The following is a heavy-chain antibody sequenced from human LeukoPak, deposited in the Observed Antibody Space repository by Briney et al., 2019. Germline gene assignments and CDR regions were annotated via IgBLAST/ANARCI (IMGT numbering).Heavy chain of an antibody. Sequence: ASVKVSCKASGYTFTSYDINWVRQATGQGLKWMGWMNPNSGNTGYAQKFQGRVTMTRNTSISTAYMELSSLRSEDTAVYYCARGGRYFDWLSNYYYYYMDVWGKGTTVTISS. CDR3: ARGGRYFDWLSNYYYYYMDV. CDR1: GYTFTSYD. V-gene: IGHV1-8*01. CDR2: MNPNSGNT. J-gene: IGHJ6*03. D-gene: IGHD3-9*01.